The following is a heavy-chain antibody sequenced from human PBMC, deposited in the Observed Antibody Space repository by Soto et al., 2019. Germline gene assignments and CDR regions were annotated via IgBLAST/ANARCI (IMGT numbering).Heavy chain of an antibody. CDR3: ASVGYSSRWYLCRFCFDP. Sequence: SENLSLTCAVYGGSFSGYYWSWIRQPPRKGLEWIGEINHSGSTNYNPSLKSRVTISVDTSKNQFSLKLSSVTAADTAVYYCASVGYSSRWYLCRFCFDPCGQVTV. CDR1: GGSFSGYY. J-gene: IGHJ5*02. CDR2: INHSGST. D-gene: IGHD6-13*01. V-gene: IGHV4-34*01.